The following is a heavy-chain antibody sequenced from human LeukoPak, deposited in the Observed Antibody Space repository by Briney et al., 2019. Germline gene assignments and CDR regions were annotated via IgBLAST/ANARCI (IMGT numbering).Heavy chain of an antibody. CDR2: IYYSGST. Sequence: SETLSLTCTVSGGSISSSSYYWGWIRQPPGKGLEWIGSIYYSGSTYYNPSLKSRVTISVDTSKNQFSLKLSSVTAADTAVYYCARANGYYPKVFDYWGQGTLVTVSS. CDR1: GGSISSSSYY. V-gene: IGHV4-39*07. J-gene: IGHJ4*02. D-gene: IGHD3-22*01. CDR3: ARANGYYPKVFDY.